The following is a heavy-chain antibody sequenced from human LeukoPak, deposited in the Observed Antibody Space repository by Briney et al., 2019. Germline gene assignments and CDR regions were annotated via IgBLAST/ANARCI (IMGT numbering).Heavy chain of an antibody. D-gene: IGHD5-24*01. V-gene: IGHV3-23*01. J-gene: IGHJ4*02. CDR1: GFTFSSYA. CDR2: ITTSADTT. Sequence: PGRSLRLSCAASGFTFSSYAMTWVRQAPGKGLEWVSSITTSADTTYYADSVRGRFTISRDNSKNTLFLQMNSLRAEDTAVYYCAKKSAMAVDYYFDCCGQGTLVTVSS. CDR3: AKKSAMAVDYYFDC.